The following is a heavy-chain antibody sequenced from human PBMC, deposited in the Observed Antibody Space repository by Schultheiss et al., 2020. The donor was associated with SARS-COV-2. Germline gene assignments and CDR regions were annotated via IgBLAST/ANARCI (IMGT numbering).Heavy chain of an antibody. D-gene: IGHD5-18*01. CDR3: AGGVSRGYSYGYFVY. Sequence: GGSLRLSCAASGFTFSSYAMSWVRQAPGKGLEWVSIIYGSGSTYYADSVKGRFTISRDNSKNTVYLQMNSLRTEDTALYYCAGGVSRGYSYGYFVYWGQGTLVTVSS. CDR2: IYGSGST. V-gene: IGHV3-23*05. J-gene: IGHJ4*02. CDR1: GFTFSSYA.